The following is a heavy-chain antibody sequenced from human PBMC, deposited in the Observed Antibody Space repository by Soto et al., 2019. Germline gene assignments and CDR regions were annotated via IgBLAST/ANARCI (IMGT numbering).Heavy chain of an antibody. CDR1: GFTFSNYA. CDR2: ITGGGGNT. Sequence: EVQLLESGGGLVQPGGSLRLSCAASGFTFSNYAMSWVRQAPGKGLEWVSVITGGGGNTYYADSVKGRLTISGDNSKNALYLQMNSLRAADKAVYYCAKRVGACGGFDYWGQGTLVAVSS. J-gene: IGHJ4*02. D-gene: IGHD1-26*01. V-gene: IGHV3-23*01. CDR3: AKRVGACGGFDY.